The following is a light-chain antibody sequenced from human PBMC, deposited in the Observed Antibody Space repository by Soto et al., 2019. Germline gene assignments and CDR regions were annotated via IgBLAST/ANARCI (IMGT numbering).Light chain of an antibody. CDR1: QSVSSSY. Sequence: EIVLTQSPGTLSLSPGERATLSCRASQSVSSSYLAWYQQKPGQAPRLLIYGASSRATGIPDRFSGSGSGTDFTLTISRLEPEDFATYYCQQYNSYLTFGQGTKVEIK. CDR3: QQYNSYLT. J-gene: IGKJ1*01. V-gene: IGKV3-20*01. CDR2: GAS.